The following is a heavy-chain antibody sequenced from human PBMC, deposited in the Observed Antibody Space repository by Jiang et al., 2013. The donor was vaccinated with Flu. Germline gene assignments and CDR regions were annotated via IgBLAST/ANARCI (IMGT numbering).Heavy chain of an antibody. D-gene: IGHD5-12*01. CDR2: IYHSGSS. J-gene: IGHJ4*03. CDR3: ARAQKYSGFESSIIFDH. CDR1: GGAISSINYY. Sequence: GSGLVKPSETLSLTCTVSGGAISSINYYWAWIRQSPGKGLEWIGGIYHSGSSYSNPSLKSRVIMSVDMSKTQLSLRLRSVTAADTAFYYCARAQKYSGFESSIIFDHWGPGTPVVTVSS. V-gene: IGHV4-39*07.